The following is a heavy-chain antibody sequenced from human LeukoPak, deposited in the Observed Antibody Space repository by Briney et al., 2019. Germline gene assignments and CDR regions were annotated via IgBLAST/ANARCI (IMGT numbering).Heavy chain of an antibody. J-gene: IGHJ4*02. Sequence: SETLSLTCTVSGGSMTTHHWNWIRQTPGKGLEWIGYVFDSGRTKENPSLKSRVTLSADTSKNQLSLRLSSVTAADTAVYYCTTIKGGNIFGYFDFWGQGILVTVSS. CDR1: GGSMTTHH. CDR3: TTIKGGNIFGYFDF. D-gene: IGHD5-18*01. CDR2: VFDSGRT. V-gene: IGHV4-59*11.